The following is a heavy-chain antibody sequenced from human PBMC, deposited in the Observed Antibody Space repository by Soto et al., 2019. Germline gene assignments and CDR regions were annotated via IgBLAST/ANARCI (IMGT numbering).Heavy chain of an antibody. CDR1: GYTFTTYS. D-gene: IGHD2-2*01. CDR2: IHAGNGNT. CDR3: VRAACSSTSCYNYYAYGMDV. Sequence: VASVKVSCKASGYTFTTYSMHWVRLAPGQRLEWMGWIHAGNGNTEHSQKFQGRVTITRDTSASTAYLELGSLRSEDTAVYYCVRAACSSTSCYNYYAYGMDVWGQGTAVTVSS. J-gene: IGHJ6*02. V-gene: IGHV1-3*01.